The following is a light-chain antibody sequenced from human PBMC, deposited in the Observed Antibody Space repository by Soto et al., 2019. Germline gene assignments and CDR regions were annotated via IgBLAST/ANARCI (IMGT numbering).Light chain of an antibody. CDR3: QQYGGSPQT. CDR2: GAS. J-gene: IGKJ2*01. Sequence: EIVLTQSPGTLSLSPGERVTLSCRASQSVSSSYLAWYQQKPGQAPRLLIYGASRSATGIPDRFSGSGSGTDFTLTISRLEPEDFAVYFCQQYGGSPQTFGQGTKLEIK. CDR1: QSVSSSY. V-gene: IGKV3-20*01.